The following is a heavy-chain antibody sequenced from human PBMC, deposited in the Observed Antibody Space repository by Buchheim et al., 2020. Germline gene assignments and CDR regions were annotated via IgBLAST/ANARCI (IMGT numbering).Heavy chain of an antibody. CDR3: SVEGGYDFWRGSNNYHFDY. D-gene: IGHD3-3*01. CDR2: IKSKTDGGTT. Sequence: EVQLVESGGGLVKPGGSLRLSCAASGFTFSNAWMNWVRQAPGKGLEWVGRIKSKTDGGTTDYAAPVNGRFTISRDDSKNTLYLQMNSLKTEDTAVYYCSVEGGYDFWRGSNNYHFDYWGPGTL. J-gene: IGHJ4*02. CDR1: GFTFSNAW. V-gene: IGHV3-15*07.